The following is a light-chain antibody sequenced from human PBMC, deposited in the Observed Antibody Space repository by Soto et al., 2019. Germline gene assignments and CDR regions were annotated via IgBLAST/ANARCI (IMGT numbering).Light chain of an antibody. CDR2: WAS. J-gene: IGKJ1*01. CDR3: QQYYSTPLA. Sequence: DIVMTQSPDSLAVSLGERATINCKSSQSVLYSSNNKNYLAWYQKKPRQPPKLLIYWASTRESGVPDRFSGSGSGKHFTLTISSLQAEDVAVYYCQQYYSTPLAFGQGTKVEIK. V-gene: IGKV4-1*01. CDR1: QSVLYSSNNKNY.